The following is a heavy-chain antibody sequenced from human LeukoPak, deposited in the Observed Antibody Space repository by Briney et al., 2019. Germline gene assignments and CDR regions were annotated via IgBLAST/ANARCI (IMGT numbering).Heavy chain of an antibody. CDR1: GYTCTVHY. Sequence: GASVKVSCRTSGYTCTVHYMHWVRQAPGQGLEWMGWINPSSGDTNYAQKFQGRVTMTRDTSISTAYMDLSRLRSDDTAVYYCARVPRPKYAGGQWDGDYWGQGTLVTVSS. CDR3: ARVPRPKYAGGQWDGDY. D-gene: IGHD1-26*01. CDR2: INPSSGDT. J-gene: IGHJ4*02. V-gene: IGHV1-2*02.